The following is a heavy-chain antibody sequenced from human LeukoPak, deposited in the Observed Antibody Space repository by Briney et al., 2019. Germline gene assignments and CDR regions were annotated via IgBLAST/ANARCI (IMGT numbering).Heavy chain of an antibody. CDR3: ARHRDYGDLHDAFDI. J-gene: IGHJ3*02. CDR2: ISYSGST. V-gene: IGHV4-30-4*08. D-gene: IGHD4-17*01. Sequence: PSETLSLTCTVSGGSISSGVYYWSWIRQPPGKGLEWIGYISYSGSTYYNPSLKSRVTISVDTSKNQFSLKLSSVTAADTAVYYCARHRDYGDLHDAFDIWGQGTMVTVSS. CDR1: GGSISSGVYY.